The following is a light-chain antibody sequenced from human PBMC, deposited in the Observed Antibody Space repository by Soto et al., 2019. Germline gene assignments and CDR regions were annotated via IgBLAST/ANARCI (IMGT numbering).Light chain of an antibody. J-gene: IGLJ3*02. Sequence: QSVLTQPASVSGSPGQSITISCTGTSSDVGSSNLVSWYQQHPGKAPKLMIYEGSKRPSGVSDRFSGSKTGNTASLTISGLQAEDEGDYYCCSYAGSSTWVLGGGTQLTVL. CDR3: CSYAGSSTWV. V-gene: IGLV2-23*01. CDR1: SSDVGSSNL. CDR2: EGS.